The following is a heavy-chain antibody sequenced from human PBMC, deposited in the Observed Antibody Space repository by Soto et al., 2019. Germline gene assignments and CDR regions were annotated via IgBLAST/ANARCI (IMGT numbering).Heavy chain of an antibody. CDR3: ARAASLGYSCYDNKYYYYYMDV. V-gene: IGHV5-51*01. CDR2: IYPGDSDT. CDR1: GYSFTGYW. Sequence: GESLKISCKGSGYSFTGYWIGWVRQMPGKGLEWMGIIYPGDSDTRYSPSFQGQVTISADKSISTAYLQWSSLKASDTAMYYCARAASLGYSCYDNKYYYYYMDVWGKGTTVTVSS. D-gene: IGHD5-12*01. J-gene: IGHJ6*03.